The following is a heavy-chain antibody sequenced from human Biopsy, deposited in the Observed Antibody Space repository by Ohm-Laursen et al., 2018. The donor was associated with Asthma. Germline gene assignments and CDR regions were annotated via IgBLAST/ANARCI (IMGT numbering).Heavy chain of an antibody. D-gene: IGHD3-3*01. CDR2: ISYDGSNK. CDR3: ASQSSGPDFWSGYYYFDY. Sequence: SLRLSCAASGFTFSSYGMHWVRQAPGKGLEWVAVISYDGSNKYYADSVKGRFTISRDNSKNTLYLQMNSLRAEDTAVYYCASQSSGPDFWSGYYYFDYWGRGTLVTVSS. CDR1: GFTFSSYG. V-gene: IGHV3-30*03. J-gene: IGHJ4*02.